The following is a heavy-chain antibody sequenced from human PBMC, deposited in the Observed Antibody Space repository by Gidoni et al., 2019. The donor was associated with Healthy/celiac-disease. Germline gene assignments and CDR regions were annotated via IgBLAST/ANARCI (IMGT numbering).Heavy chain of an antibody. CDR2: ISSSSSYI. D-gene: IGHD6-19*01. Sequence: EVQLVEAGGGLVKPGGSLRLSCAASGFTFSSYCMNWVRQAPGKGLEWVSSISSSSSYIYYADSVKGRFTISRDNAKNSLYLQMNSLRAEDTAVYYCARDLLAVAGTPDYWGQGTLVTVSS. CDR1: GFTFSSYC. CDR3: ARDLLAVAGTPDY. J-gene: IGHJ4*02. V-gene: IGHV3-21*01.